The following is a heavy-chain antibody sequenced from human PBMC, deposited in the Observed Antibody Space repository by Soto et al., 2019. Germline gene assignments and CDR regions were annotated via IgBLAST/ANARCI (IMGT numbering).Heavy chain of an antibody. CDR1: GYTFTSYD. V-gene: IGHV1-8*01. J-gene: IGHJ4*02. CDR2: MNPNSGNT. Sequence: QVQLVQSGAEVKKPGASVKVSCKASGYTFTSYDINWVRQATGQGLEWMGWMNPNSGNTGYAQKFQGTVTMTRNTSISTAYMELSRLRSEDTGVYYWACEKSGYFDSWGQGTLVTVSS. CDR3: ACEKSGYFDS. D-gene: IGHD3-3*01.